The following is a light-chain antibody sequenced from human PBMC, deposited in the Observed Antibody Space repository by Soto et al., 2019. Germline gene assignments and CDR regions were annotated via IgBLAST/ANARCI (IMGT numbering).Light chain of an antibody. CDR2: DIS. J-gene: IGKJ2*01. CDR3: HQRNAWPRST. Sequence: DIVLTQSPVTLSLSPGERATLYFRASQSVPSYLAWYQQKPGQAPRLVIYDISNRAAGIPARFSGSGSGRDFTLTISNLEPEDAAVYYCHQRNAWPRSTFGQGTKLEIK. V-gene: IGKV3-11*02. CDR1: QSVPSY.